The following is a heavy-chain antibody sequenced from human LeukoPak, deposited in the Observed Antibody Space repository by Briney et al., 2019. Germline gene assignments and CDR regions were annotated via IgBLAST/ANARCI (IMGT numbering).Heavy chain of an antibody. D-gene: IGHD3-10*01. Sequence: GGSLRLSCAASGFTFSSYAMSWVRQAPGKGLEWVSAISGSGGSTYYADSVKGRFTISRDNSKNTLYLQMNSLRDEDTAVYYCANVYYFGSGTYESRYFDYWGQGTLVTVSS. CDR3: ANVYYFGSGTYESRYFDY. V-gene: IGHV3-23*01. J-gene: IGHJ4*02. CDR1: GFTFSSYA. CDR2: ISGSGGST.